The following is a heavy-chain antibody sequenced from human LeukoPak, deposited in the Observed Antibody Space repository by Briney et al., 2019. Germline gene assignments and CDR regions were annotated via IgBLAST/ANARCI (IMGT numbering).Heavy chain of an antibody. CDR3: AKALVRGVVILPWDY. Sequence: PGGSLRLSCAASGFTLSTYSMNWVRQAPGKGLEWVSSISSSASYMCYADSVKGRFTISRDNAKNSLYLQMNSLRAEDTAVYYCAKALVRGVVILPWDYWGQGTLVTVSS. J-gene: IGHJ4*02. V-gene: IGHV3-21*04. D-gene: IGHD3-3*01. CDR1: GFTLSTYS. CDR2: ISSSASYM.